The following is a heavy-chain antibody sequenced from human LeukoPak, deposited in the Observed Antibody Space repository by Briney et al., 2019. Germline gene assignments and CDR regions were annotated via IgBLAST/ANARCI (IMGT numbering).Heavy chain of an antibody. CDR1: GYTFNTYG. CDR3: ASVPPYSGFDFVDS. V-gene: IGHV1-18*01. D-gene: IGHD5-12*01. J-gene: IGHJ4*02. CDR2: ISGYNGKT. Sequence: ASVKVSCKASGYTFNTYGITWVRQAPGQGLEWMGWISGYNGKTKYAQKLQDRVTMTTDTSTTTAYMELRSLRSDDTAVYYCASVPPYSGFDFVDSWGQGTLVTVSS.